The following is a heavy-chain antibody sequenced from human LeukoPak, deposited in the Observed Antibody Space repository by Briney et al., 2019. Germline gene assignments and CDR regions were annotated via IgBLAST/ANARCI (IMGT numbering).Heavy chain of an antibody. J-gene: IGHJ3*02. CDR3: ARAPRGVVVKSDAFDI. V-gene: IGHV4-61*02. D-gene: IGHD2-15*01. CDR2: IYSSGST. CDR1: GGSISSGSYY. Sequence: SQTLSLTCTVSGGSISSGSYYWSWIRQPAGKGLEWIGRIYSSGSTNYNPSLKSRVTISLDTSKKQFSLKLSSVTAADTAVYYCARAPRGVVVKSDAFDIWGQGTMVTVSS.